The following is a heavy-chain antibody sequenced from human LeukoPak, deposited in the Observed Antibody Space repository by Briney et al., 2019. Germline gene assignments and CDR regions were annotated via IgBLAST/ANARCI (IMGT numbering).Heavy chain of an antibody. CDR3: ASTSIAARTFDY. D-gene: IGHD6-6*01. Sequence: ASVTVSFTASGGTFTIYAISWVRQAPGQGLEWMGRIIPILGIANYAQKFQGRVTITADKSTSTAYMELSSLRSEDTAVYYCASTSIAARTFDYWGQGTLVTVSS. CDR2: IIPILGIA. J-gene: IGHJ4*02. V-gene: IGHV1-69*04. CDR1: GGTFTIYA.